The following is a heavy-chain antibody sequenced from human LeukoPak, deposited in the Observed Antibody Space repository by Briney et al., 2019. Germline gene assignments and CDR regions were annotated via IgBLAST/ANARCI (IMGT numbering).Heavy chain of an antibody. V-gene: IGHV1-8*02. D-gene: IGHD6-19*01. CDR1: GYTSTGYY. CDR2: MNPNSGNT. J-gene: IGHJ6*02. Sequence: ASVKVSCKASGYTSTGYYMHWVRQATGQGLEWMGWMNPNSGNTGYAQKFQGRVTMTRNTSISTAYMELSSLRSEDTAVYYCARGYSSGWYGWYYYSGMDVWGQGTTVTVSS. CDR3: ARGYSSGWYGWYYYSGMDV.